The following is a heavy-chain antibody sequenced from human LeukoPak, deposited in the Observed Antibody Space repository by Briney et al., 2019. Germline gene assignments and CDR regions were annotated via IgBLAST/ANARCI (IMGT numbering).Heavy chain of an antibody. CDR2: FYTSANT. Sequence: SDTLSLTCTVSGDSVSGYYGSWIRQPPGKGLEWIGYFYTSANTNYNPSLKSRATMSVDTSKNQFSLKLTSVADADTAVYYCARGLRDEERHYGYYYMDVWGKGTTVTVSS. CDR1: GDSVSGYY. V-gene: IGHV4-4*09. J-gene: IGHJ6*03. D-gene: IGHD3-22*01. CDR3: ARGLRDEERHYGYYYMDV.